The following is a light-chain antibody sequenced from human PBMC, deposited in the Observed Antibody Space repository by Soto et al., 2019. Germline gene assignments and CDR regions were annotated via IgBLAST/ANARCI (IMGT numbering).Light chain of an antibody. V-gene: IGKV3-11*01. J-gene: IGKJ2*01. Sequence: EIVLTQSPATLSLSPGERATLSCRASQSVSSYLAWYQQKPGQAPRLLIYDASNRATGIPARFSGSGSGTDFPLTISSLEPEDFAFYYCQQRSNSPRTFGQGTKLEIK. CDR2: DAS. CDR3: QQRSNSPRT. CDR1: QSVSSY.